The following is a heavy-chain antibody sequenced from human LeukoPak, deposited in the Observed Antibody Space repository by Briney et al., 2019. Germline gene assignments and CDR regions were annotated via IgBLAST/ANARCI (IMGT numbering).Heavy chain of an antibody. CDR3: AKGSRAARLGALLHYMDV. CDR1: GFTFSSYA. J-gene: IGHJ6*03. D-gene: IGHD6-6*01. CDR2: ISGSGGST. Sequence: GGSLRLSCAASGFTFSSYAMSWVRQAPGKGLEWVSAISGSGGSTYYADSVKGRFTISRDNSKNTLYLQMNSLRAEDTAVYYCAKGSRAARLGALLHYMDVWGKGTTVTVSS. V-gene: IGHV3-23*01.